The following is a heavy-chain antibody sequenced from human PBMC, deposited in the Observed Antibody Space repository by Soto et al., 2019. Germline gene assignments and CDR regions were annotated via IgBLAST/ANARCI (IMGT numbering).Heavy chain of an antibody. D-gene: IGHD2-15*01. Sequence: GGSLRLSCAASGFPFSSYWMHWVRQAPGKGLVWVSRINSDGSSTSYADSVKGRFTISRDNAKNTLYLQMNSLRAEDTAVYYCARGVRYCSGGSCYSRAFDIWGQGTMVTVSS. J-gene: IGHJ3*02. CDR2: INSDGSST. CDR3: ARGVRYCSGGSCYSRAFDI. V-gene: IGHV3-74*01. CDR1: GFPFSSYW.